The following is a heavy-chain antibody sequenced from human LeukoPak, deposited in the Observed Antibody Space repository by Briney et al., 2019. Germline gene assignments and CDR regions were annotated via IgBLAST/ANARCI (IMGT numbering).Heavy chain of an antibody. Sequence: GGSLRLSCAASGFTFSSYSMNWVRQAPGKGLEWVSSISSSSSYIYYADSVKGRLTISRDNAKNSLYLQMNSLRAEDTAVYYCASNGGSSWYEYYYYYGMDVWGQGTTVTVSS. V-gene: IGHV3-21*01. CDR2: ISSSSSYI. CDR3: ASNGGSSWYEYYYYYGMDV. J-gene: IGHJ6*02. D-gene: IGHD6-13*01. CDR1: GFTFSSYS.